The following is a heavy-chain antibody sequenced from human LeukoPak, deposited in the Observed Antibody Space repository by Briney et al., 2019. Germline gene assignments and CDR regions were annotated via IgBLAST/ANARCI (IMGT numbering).Heavy chain of an antibody. J-gene: IGHJ4*02. CDR1: GLTFSNYN. Sequence: GGSLKLSCAASGLTFSNYNFYWVRQAPGKGLEWVSSISSTSSYIYYADSMKGRFTISGDNSKNTLYLQMNSLRAEDTAVYYCARSRGPNTFGGVHDYWGQGTLVTVSS. CDR2: ISSTSSYI. V-gene: IGHV3-21*04. D-gene: IGHD3-16*01. CDR3: ARSRGPNTFGGVHDY.